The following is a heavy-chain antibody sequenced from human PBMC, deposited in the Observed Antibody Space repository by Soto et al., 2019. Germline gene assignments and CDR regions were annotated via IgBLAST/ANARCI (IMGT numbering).Heavy chain of an antibody. CDR3: ARQGRNTKIVILRHYATDF. V-gene: IGHV4-39*01. Sequence: KTXGTLSLTCSVSSGSISSNSYLWGWIRQPPGKGLEWIGAILYSGDTYYSESLKSRVTMSVDTAKNQFSLKLNSVTAADTAVYYCARQGRNTKIVILRHYATDFWGQGTAVTVSS. D-gene: IGHD3-22*01. CDR2: ILYSGDT. J-gene: IGHJ6*02. CDR1: SGSISSNSYL.